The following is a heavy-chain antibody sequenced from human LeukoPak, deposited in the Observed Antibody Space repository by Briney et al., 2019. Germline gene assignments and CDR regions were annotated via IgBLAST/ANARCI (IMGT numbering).Heavy chain of an antibody. CDR3: ARAFPYGSGSYYRDYDAFDI. CDR1: GYTFTSYG. D-gene: IGHD3-10*01. CDR2: ISAYNGNT. Sequence: ASVKVSCKASGYTFTSYGISWVRQAPGQGLEWMGWISAYNGNTNYAQKLQGRVTMTTDTSTSTAYMELRSLRSDDTAVYYCARAFPYGSGSYYRDYDAFDIWGQGTMVTVSS. J-gene: IGHJ3*02. V-gene: IGHV1-18*01.